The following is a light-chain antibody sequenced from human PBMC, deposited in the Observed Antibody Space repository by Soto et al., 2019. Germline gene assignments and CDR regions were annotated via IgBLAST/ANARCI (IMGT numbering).Light chain of an antibody. CDR3: SSYTSSSTLYV. CDR1: SSDVSNYIY. Sequence: QSALTQPASVSGSPGQSITISCPGTSSDVSNYIYVSWYQQHPGNAPKLIIYDVSSRPSGVSNRFSGSKSGNTASLTISGLQAEDEADYYCSSYTSSSTLYVFGTGTKVTVL. V-gene: IGLV2-14*01. J-gene: IGLJ1*01. CDR2: DVS.